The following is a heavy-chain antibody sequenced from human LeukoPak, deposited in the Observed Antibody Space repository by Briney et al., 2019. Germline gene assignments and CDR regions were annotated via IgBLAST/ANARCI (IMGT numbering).Heavy chain of an antibody. CDR1: GFTFSNYW. V-gene: IGHV3-21*01. CDR2: ISSSSSYI. D-gene: IGHD2-2*01. J-gene: IGHJ5*02. Sequence: GGSLRLSCAASGFTFSNYWMSWVRQAPGKGLEWVSSISSSSSYIYYADSVKGRFTISRDNAKNSLYLQMNSLRAEDTAVYYCARSQLLGWFDPWGQGTLVTVSS. CDR3: ARSQLLGWFDP.